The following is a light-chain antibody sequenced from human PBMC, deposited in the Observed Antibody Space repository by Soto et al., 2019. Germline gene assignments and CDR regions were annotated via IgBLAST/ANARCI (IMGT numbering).Light chain of an antibody. V-gene: IGLV2-14*03. CDR3: SLYSGTNTPVL. CDR2: DVS. Sequence: QSVLTQPASVSGSPGQSITISCTGTSSDVGTYNYVSWYQHYPGKAPKVMIYDVSDRPSGVSTRFSGSKSGNTASLTISGLQAEDEAVYYCSLYSGTNTPVLFGGGTKLTVL. CDR1: SSDVGTYNY. J-gene: IGLJ2*01.